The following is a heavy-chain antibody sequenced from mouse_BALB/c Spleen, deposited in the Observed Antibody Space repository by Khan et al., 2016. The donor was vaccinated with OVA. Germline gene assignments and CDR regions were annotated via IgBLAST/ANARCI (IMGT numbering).Heavy chain of an antibody. CDR3: ARPAYDGYDDY. V-gene: IGHV1S137*01. Sequence: QVQLQQSGPELVRPGVSVKISCKASGYTFTDYAIHWVKQSHAKSLEWIGRISSYSGNTNYKQKFKDKATMTVDTSSSTAYLELASLTSEDSAIXYCARPAYDGYDDYWGQGTTLTVSS. CDR2: ISSYSGNT. D-gene: IGHD2-3*01. J-gene: IGHJ2*01. CDR1: GYTFTDYA.